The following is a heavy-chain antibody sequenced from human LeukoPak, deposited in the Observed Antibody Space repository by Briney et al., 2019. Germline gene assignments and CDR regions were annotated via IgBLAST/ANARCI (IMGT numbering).Heavy chain of an antibody. CDR1: GFTFSSYW. D-gene: IGHD2-2*01. CDR2: IKQDGSEK. J-gene: IGHJ4*02. CDR3: AREPLRYCSSCEGYFDY. Sequence: GGSLRLSYAASGFTFSSYWMSWVRQAPGKGLEWVANIKQDGSEKYYVDSVKGRFTISRDNAKNSLYLQMNSLRAEDTAVYYCAREPLRYCSSCEGYFDYWGQGTLVTVSS. V-gene: IGHV3-7*01.